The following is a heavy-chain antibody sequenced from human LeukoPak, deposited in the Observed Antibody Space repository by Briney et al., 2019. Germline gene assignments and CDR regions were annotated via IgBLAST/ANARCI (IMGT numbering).Heavy chain of an antibody. Sequence: SETLSLTCAVSGGSISSSNWWTWVRQPPGKGLEWIGEIYHSGSTNYNPSLKSRVTISIDKSKSQFSLNLTSVTAADTAIYYCTTYTSKSWFDPWGQGTLVTVSS. CDR3: TTYTSKSWFDP. CDR2: IYHSGST. V-gene: IGHV4-4*02. CDR1: GGSISSSNW. D-gene: IGHD6-13*01. J-gene: IGHJ5*02.